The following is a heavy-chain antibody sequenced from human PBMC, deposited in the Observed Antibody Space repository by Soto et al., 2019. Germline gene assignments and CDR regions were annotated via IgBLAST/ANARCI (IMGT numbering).Heavy chain of an antibody. Sequence: PWGCMRLSCAASGFTLSSYAMSWVRQAPGKGLEWVSAISGSGGSTYYADSVKGRFTISRDNSKNTLYLQMNSLRAEDTAVYYCAKARRSHYYDSSGSDYWGQGTLVTVSS. J-gene: IGHJ4*02. CDR1: GFTLSSYA. CDR3: AKARRSHYYDSSGSDY. CDR2: ISGSGGST. V-gene: IGHV3-23*01. D-gene: IGHD3-22*01.